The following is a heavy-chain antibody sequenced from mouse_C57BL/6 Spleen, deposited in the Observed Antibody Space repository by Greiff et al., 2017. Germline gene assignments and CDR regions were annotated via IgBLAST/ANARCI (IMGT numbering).Heavy chain of an antibody. CDR2: INPNNGGT. V-gene: IGHV1-26*01. CDR3: ARSDGYPVDY. D-gene: IGHD2-3*01. CDR1: GYTFTDYY. Sequence: VQLQQSGPELVKPGASVKISCKASGYTFTDYYMNWVKQSHGKSLEWIGDINPNNGGTSYTQKFKGKATLTVDKSSSTAYMELRSLTSEDSAVXYCARSDGYPVDYGGQGTTLTVSS. J-gene: IGHJ2*01.